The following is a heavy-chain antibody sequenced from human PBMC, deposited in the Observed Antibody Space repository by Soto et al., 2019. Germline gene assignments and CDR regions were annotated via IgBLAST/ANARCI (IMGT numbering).Heavy chain of an antibody. Sequence: ASETLSLTCAVSGYSINSDYYRGWIRQPPGKGLGWIGSVDHSGRTYYSPSLRSRPTIFIDTSKNQFSLRLTSVTAADTAMYFCAKKGYYPSGKINLFDSWGPGTLVTVSS. CDR2: VDHSGRT. CDR1: GYSINSDYY. CDR3: AKKGYYPSGKINLFDS. V-gene: IGHV4-38-2*01. J-gene: IGHJ4*02. D-gene: IGHD3-10*01.